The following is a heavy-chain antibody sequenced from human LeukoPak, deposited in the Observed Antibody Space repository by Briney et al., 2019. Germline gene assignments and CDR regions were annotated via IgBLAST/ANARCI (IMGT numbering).Heavy chain of an antibody. D-gene: IGHD3-16*02. Sequence: SETLSLTCTVSGGSISSYYWSWIRQPPGKGLEWIGYIYNSGSTNYNPSLKSRVTISVDTSKNQFSLKLSSVTAADTAVYYCARQYVWGSYRFDYWGQGTLVTVSS. CDR3: ARQYVWGSYRFDY. J-gene: IGHJ4*02. V-gene: IGHV4-59*08. CDR1: GGSISSYY. CDR2: IYNSGST.